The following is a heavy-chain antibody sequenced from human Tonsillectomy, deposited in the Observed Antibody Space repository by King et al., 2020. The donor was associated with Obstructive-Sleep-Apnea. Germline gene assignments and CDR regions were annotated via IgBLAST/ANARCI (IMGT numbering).Heavy chain of an antibody. Sequence: VQLVESGGGVVQPGRSLRISCAASGFTFNNYAIHWVRQAPGKGLEWVAVISHDGNNEYYADSVKGRFTISRDNSRKTLHLQMSSLRAEDTAVYYCARDSSPAVAGTISWYFDLWGRGTLVTVSS. D-gene: IGHD6-19*01. V-gene: IGHV3-30*04. CDR1: GFTFNNYA. CDR3: ARDSSPAVAGTISWYFDL. CDR2: ISHDGNNE. J-gene: IGHJ2*01.